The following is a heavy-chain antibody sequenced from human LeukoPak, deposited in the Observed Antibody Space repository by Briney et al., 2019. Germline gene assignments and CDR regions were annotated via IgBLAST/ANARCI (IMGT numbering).Heavy chain of an antibody. CDR2: ISYDGSNK. CDR1: GFTFSSYG. D-gene: IGHD5-18*01. Sequence: GGSLRLSCAASGFTFSSYGMHWVRQAPGKGLEWVAVISYDGSNKYYADSVKGRFTISRDNSKNTLYLQMNSLRAEDTAVYYCARATRREQLWFTYYYYYYYMDVWGKGTTVTVSS. V-gene: IGHV3-30*19. CDR3: ARATRREQLWFTYYYYYYYMDV. J-gene: IGHJ6*03.